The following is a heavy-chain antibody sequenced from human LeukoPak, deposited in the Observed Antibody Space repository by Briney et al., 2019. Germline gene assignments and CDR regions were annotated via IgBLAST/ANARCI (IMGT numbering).Heavy chain of an antibody. CDR2: IYYSGST. V-gene: IGHV4-38-2*02. CDR1: GYSISYGSY. CDR3: ARAGARLGWFVP. J-gene: IGHJ5*02. Sequence: PSETLSLTCSVSGYSISYGSYWGWIRQTPGKGLEWIGSIYYSGSTYYNPSLKSRVTISVDTSKNQFSLKLSSVIAADTAVYYCARAGARLGWFVPWGQGTLVTVSS. D-gene: IGHD3-16*01.